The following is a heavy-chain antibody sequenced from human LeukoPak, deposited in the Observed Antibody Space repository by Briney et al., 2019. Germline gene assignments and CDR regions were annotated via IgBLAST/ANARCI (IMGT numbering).Heavy chain of an antibody. CDR1: GGTFSSYA. CDR2: IIPIFGTA. D-gene: IGHD2-15*01. V-gene: IGHV1-69*13. CDR3: TLGYCSGGSCNDYYYYMDV. Sequence: ALVKVSCKASGGTFSSYAISWVRQAPGQGLEWMGGIIPIFGTANYAQKFQGRVTITADESTSTAYMELSSLRSEDTAVYYCTLGYCSGGSCNDYYYYMDVWGKGTTVTISS. J-gene: IGHJ6*03.